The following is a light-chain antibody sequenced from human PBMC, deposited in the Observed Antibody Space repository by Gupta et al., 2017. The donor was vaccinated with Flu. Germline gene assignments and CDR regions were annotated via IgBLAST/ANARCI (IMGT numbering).Light chain of an antibody. CDR2: AAS. V-gene: IGKV1-39*01. Sequence: DSQMTQSPSSLSASVGDRVTITCRESQSISSYLNWYQQKPGKAPKLLIYAASSLQSGVQSRFSGSGSGTDFTLTISRLQPEDCATYYLQQCYSTPTFGQGTKVEIK. CDR1: QSISSY. J-gene: IGKJ1*01. CDR3: QQCYSTPT.